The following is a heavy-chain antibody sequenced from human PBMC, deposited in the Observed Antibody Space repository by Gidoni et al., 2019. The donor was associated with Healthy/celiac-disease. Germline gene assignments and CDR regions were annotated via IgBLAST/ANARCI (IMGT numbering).Heavy chain of an antibody. CDR2: IYTSGST. J-gene: IGHJ6*03. CDR1: GGSISSGSYY. V-gene: IGHV4-61*02. Sequence: QVQLQESGPGLVKPSQTLSLTCTVSGGSISSGSYYWSWIRQPAGKGLEWIGRIYTSGSTNYNPSLKSRVTISVDTSKNQFSLKLSSVTAADTAVYYCARETGIVVVVAATLDYYYYMDVWGKGTTVTVSS. CDR3: ARETGIVVVVAATLDYYYYMDV. D-gene: IGHD2-15*01.